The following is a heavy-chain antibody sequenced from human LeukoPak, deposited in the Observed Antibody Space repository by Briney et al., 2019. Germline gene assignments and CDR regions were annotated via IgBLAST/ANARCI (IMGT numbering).Heavy chain of an antibody. CDR2: IYPGDSDT. CDR1: GYSFTSYW. J-gene: IGHJ6*02. CDR3: AVSGSMDYYYYGMDV. Sequence: PGESLKISCKTSGYSFTSYWIGWVRQMPGKGLEWMGIIYPGDSDTRYSPSFQGQVTISADKSISTAYLQWSSLKASDTAMYYCAVSGSMDYYYYGMDVWGQGTTVTVSS. V-gene: IGHV5-51*03. D-gene: IGHD3-10*01.